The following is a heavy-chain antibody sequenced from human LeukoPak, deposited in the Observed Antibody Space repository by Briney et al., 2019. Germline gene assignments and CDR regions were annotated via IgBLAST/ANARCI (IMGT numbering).Heavy chain of an antibody. CDR2: IWYDGSNK. Sequence: GGSLRLSCAASGFTFSSYGMHWVRQAPGKGLEWVAVIWYDGSNKYYADSVKGRFTISRDNSKNTLYLQMNSLRAEDTAVYYCARDELVLYYFDYWGQGTLVTVSS. J-gene: IGHJ4*02. D-gene: IGHD6-13*01. CDR3: ARDELVLYYFDY. CDR1: GFTFSSYG. V-gene: IGHV3-33*01.